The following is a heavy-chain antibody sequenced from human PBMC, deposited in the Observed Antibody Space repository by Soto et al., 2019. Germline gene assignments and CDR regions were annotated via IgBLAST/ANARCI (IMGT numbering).Heavy chain of an antibody. V-gene: IGHV1-18*01. CDR1: GYTFTSYG. CDR3: ARVGDYSNYEDYYYYYGMDV. D-gene: IGHD4-4*01. Sequence: GASVKVSCKASGYTFTSYGISWVRQAPGQGLEWMGWISAYNGNTNYAQKLQGRVTMTTDTSTSTAYMELRSLRSDDTAVYYCARVGDYSNYEDYYYYYGMDVWGQGTTVTVSS. CDR2: ISAYNGNT. J-gene: IGHJ6*02.